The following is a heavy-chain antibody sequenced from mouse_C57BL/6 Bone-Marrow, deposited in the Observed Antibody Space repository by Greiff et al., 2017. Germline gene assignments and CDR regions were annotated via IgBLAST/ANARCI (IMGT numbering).Heavy chain of an antibody. CDR3: ARNYDYFDY. Sequence: QVQLQQPGAELVRPGSSVKLSCKASGYTFTSYWMHWVKQRPIQGLEWIGNIDPSDSATHYNQKFKDKATLPVDKSSSTAYRQLSSLTSEDSAVYYCARNYDYFDYWGQGTTLTVSS. CDR1: GYTFTSYW. V-gene: IGHV1-52*01. J-gene: IGHJ2*01. CDR2: IDPSDSAT. D-gene: IGHD1-1*01.